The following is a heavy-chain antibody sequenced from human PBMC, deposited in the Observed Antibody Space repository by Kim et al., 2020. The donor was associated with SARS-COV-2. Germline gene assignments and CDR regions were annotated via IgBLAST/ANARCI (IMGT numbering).Heavy chain of an antibody. CDR3: ARTIPRDYTTGYPYFDI. CDR2: ITYSGNT. V-gene: IGHV4-59*12. D-gene: IGHD1-1*01. CDR1: GGSMRTFF. Sequence: SETLSLTCTVSGGSMRTFFWSWIRQPPGKGPEWIGYITYSGNTNYDSSLKSRVALSVDVSRNQFSLWMSSVTAADTAVYYCARTIPRDYTTGYPYFDIWG. J-gene: IGHJ3*02.